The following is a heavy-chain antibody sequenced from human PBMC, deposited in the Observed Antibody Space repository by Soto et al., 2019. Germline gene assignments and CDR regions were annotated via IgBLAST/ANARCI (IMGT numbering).Heavy chain of an antibody. CDR1: GFTVGNNY. D-gene: IGHD2-2*01. CDR2: IYSGGTT. J-gene: IGHJ4*02. V-gene: IGHV3-66*01. CDR3: SRRAYPSDY. Sequence: EVQLVESGGGLVQPGGSLRLSCAVSGFTVGNNYMSWVRQAPGKGLEWVSLIYSGGTTGYADSVKGRFTISRDSSRNTVYLQMNSVKADDTAVYYGSRRAYPSDYWGQGTLVTVSS.